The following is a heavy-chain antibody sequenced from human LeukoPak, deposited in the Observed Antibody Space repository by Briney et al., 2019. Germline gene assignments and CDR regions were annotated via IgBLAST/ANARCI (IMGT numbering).Heavy chain of an antibody. D-gene: IGHD6-25*01. Sequence: SETLSLTCTVSGGSISSYYWSWIRQPPGKGLEWIGYIYYSGSTNYNPSLKSRVTMSVDTSKNQFSLKLSSVTAADTAVYYCARRSRRQRDAFDIWGQGTMVTVSS. CDR3: ARRSRRQRDAFDI. V-gene: IGHV4-59*08. CDR2: IYYSGST. CDR1: GGSISSYY. J-gene: IGHJ3*02.